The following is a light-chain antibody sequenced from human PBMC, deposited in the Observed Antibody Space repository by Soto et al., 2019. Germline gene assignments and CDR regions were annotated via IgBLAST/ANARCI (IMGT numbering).Light chain of an antibody. CDR1: SSNIGSDY. CDR3: ATWDDGLSGWL. J-gene: IGLJ3*02. Sequence: QSVLTQPPSASGTPGQTVTITCSGSSSNIGSDYVFWYQQLPGTAPRLLIYRDIQRPSGVPDRFSGSKSGTSASLAISGLQSEDEAAYYCATWDDGLSGWLFGGGTKLTVL. V-gene: IGLV1-47*01. CDR2: RDI.